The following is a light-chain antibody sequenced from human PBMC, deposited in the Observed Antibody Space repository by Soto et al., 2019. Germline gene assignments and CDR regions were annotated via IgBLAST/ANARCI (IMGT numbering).Light chain of an antibody. Sequence: QSVLTQPPSASGTPGQRVTISCSGSSSNIGSKTVNWYQQLPGTAPKLLIYGSDQRPSGVPDRFSGSKSGTSASLAISGLQSEDEADYYCAAWGDSLNGYVFGTGTKVTV. CDR1: SSNIGSKT. J-gene: IGLJ1*01. CDR3: AAWGDSLNGYV. V-gene: IGLV1-44*01. CDR2: GSD.